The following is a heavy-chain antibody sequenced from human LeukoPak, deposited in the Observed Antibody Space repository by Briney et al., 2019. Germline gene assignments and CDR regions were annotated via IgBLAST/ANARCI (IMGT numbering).Heavy chain of an antibody. D-gene: IGHD2-15*01. CDR3: ARDMPGRDCSGGSCYGYGLDV. V-gene: IGHV3-20*04. CDR1: GFTFDDYG. Sequence: GGSLRLSCAASGFTFDDYGMSWVRQAPGKGLEWVSGINWNGGSTGYADSVKGRFTISRDNAKNSLYLQMNSLRAEDTAVYYCARDMPGRDCSGGSCYGYGLDVWGQGTTVTVSS. J-gene: IGHJ6*02. CDR2: INWNGGST.